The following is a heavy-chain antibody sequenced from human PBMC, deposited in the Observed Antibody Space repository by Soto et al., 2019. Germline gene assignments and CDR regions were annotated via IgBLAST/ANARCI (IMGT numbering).Heavy chain of an antibody. J-gene: IGHJ5*02. D-gene: IGHD2-2*01. CDR2: ISGSGGST. Sequence: EVQLLESGGGLVQPGGSLRLSCAASGFTFSSYAMSWVRQAPGKGREWVSAISGSGGSTYYADSVKGRCTISRDNSKNTLYLQTNSLRAEDTAGYYCANTRGWFDPWGQGTLVTVSS. V-gene: IGHV3-23*01. CDR1: GFTFSSYA. CDR3: ANTRGWFDP.